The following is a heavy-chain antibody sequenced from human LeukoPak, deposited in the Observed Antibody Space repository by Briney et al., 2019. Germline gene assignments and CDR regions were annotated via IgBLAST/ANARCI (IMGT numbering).Heavy chain of an antibody. CDR1: GYSISSGYY. CDR2: IYHSGST. D-gene: IGHD4-17*01. Sequence: SATLSLTCAVSGYSISSGYYWGWIRQPPGKGLEWIASIYHSGSTYYNPSLKSRVTISVDTSKNQFSLKLSSVTAADTAVHYCARLTYGDYVWFDPWGQGTLVTVSS. J-gene: IGHJ5*02. V-gene: IGHV4-38-2*01. CDR3: ARLTYGDYVWFDP.